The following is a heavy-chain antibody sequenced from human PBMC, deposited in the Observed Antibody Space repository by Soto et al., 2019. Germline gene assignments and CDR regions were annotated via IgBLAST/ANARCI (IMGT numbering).Heavy chain of an antibody. V-gene: IGHV1-69*13. CDR3: ARSYGDGYYYGMDV. CDR1: GGTFSSYA. D-gene: IGHD4-17*01. J-gene: IGHJ6*02. CDR2: VIPIFGTA. Sequence: SVKVSCKASGGTFSSYAISWVRQAPGQGLERIGGVIPIFGTANYAQKYPGRVRITADESTSTAYMKLSSLRSEDTAVYYCARSYGDGYYYGMDVWGQGPTVTVSS.